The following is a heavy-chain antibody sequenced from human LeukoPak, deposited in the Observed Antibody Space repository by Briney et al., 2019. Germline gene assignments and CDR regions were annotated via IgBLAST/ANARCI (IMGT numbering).Heavy chain of an antibody. V-gene: IGHV3-15*01. CDR2: IKSKTDGGTT. J-gene: IGHJ4*02. CDR3: TTEGGYDGEYFDY. Sequence: GGSLRLSCAASGFTFSSYAMSWVRQAPGKGLEWVGRIKSKTDGGTTDYAAPVKGRFTISRDDSKNTLYLQMNSLKTEDTAVYYCTTEGGYDGEYFDYWGQGTLVTVSS. CDR1: GFTFSSYA. D-gene: IGHD5-12*01.